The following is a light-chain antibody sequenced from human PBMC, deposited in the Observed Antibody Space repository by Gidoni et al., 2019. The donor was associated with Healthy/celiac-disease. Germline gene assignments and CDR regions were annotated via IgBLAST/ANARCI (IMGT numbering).Light chain of an antibody. V-gene: IGKV1-27*01. CDR2: AAS. Sequence: IQITHSPSSLSASVGDRVTITCRASKGISNYLAWYQQKPGKVPKLLIYAASTLQSGAPSRLSGSGYGTDFTITISSLQPEDVATYYCQKYNSALALTFGGGTKVEIK. CDR3: QKYNSALALT. J-gene: IGKJ4*01. CDR1: KGISNY.